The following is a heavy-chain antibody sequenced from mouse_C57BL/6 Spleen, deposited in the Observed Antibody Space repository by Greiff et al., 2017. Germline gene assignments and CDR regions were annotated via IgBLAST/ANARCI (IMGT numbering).Heavy chain of an antibody. CDR1: GYSITSGYY. D-gene: IGHD2-5*01. Sequence: DVKLQESGPGLVKPSPSLSLTCSATGYSITSGYYWNWIRQFPGNKLEWMGYITYDGSNNYNPSFKNRSSITRDTSKNQFFLKLNSGTTEDTATYYCARDDYSNYEAMDYWGQGTSVTVSS. CDR3: ARDDYSNYEAMDY. CDR2: ITYDGSN. J-gene: IGHJ4*01. V-gene: IGHV3-6*01.